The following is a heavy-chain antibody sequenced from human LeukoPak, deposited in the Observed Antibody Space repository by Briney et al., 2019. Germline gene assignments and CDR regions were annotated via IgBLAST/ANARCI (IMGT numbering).Heavy chain of an antibody. J-gene: IGHJ5*02. CDR3: ARSRIAAPFDP. D-gene: IGHD6-6*01. CDR1: GGSISSYY. V-gene: IGHV4-4*07. CDR2: IYTSGST. Sequence: SETLSLTCTVSGGSISSYYWSWIRQPAGKGLEWIGRIYTSGSTNYNPSLKSRVTMSVDTSKHQFSLNLGSVTAADTAVYYCARSRIAAPFDPWGQGTLVTVSS.